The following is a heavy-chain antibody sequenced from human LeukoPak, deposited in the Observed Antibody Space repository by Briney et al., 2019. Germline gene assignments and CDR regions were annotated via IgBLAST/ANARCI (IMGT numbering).Heavy chain of an antibody. J-gene: IGHJ6*03. CDR3: ARGFGELLGSYYYYYMDV. CDR1: GYSISSGYY. V-gene: IGHV4-38-2*02. CDR2: IYHSGST. D-gene: IGHD3-10*01. Sequence: PSETLSLTCTVSGYSISSGYYWGWIRQPPGKGLEWIGSIYHSGSTYYNPSLKSRVTISVDTSKNQFSLKLSSVTAADTAVYYCARGFGELLGSYYYYYMDVWGKGTTVTISS.